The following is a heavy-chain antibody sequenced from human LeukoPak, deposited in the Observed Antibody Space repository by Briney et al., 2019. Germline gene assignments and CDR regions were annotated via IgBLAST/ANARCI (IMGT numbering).Heavy chain of an antibody. CDR1: GFTFRSYW. V-gene: IGHV3-33*08. J-gene: IGHJ4*02. Sequence: LSGGSLRLSCAASGFTFRSYWMTWVRQYPGKGLEWVAVIWYDGSNKYYADSVKGRFTISRDNSKNTLYLQMNSLRAEDTAVYYCARGFEWFGELLESPFDYWGQGTLVTVSS. D-gene: IGHD3-10*01. CDR2: IWYDGSNK. CDR3: ARGFEWFGELLESPFDY.